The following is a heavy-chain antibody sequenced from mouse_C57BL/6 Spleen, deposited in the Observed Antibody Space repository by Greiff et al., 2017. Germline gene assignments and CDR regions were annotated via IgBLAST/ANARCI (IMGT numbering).Heavy chain of an antibody. CDR1: GYAFTNYL. CDR3: ARSRLREAMDY. V-gene: IGHV1-54*01. J-gene: IGHJ4*01. D-gene: IGHD2-4*01. CDR2: IKPGSGGT. Sequence: QVQLQQSGAELVRPGTSVKVSCKASGYAFTNYLIEWVKQRPGQGLEWIGVIKPGSGGTNYNEKFKGKATLTADKSSSTAYMQLSSLTSEDSAVYFCARSRLREAMDYWGQGTSVTVSS.